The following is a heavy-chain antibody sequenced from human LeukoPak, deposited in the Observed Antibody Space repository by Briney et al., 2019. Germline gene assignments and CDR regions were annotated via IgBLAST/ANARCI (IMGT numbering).Heavy chain of an antibody. J-gene: IGHJ4*02. CDR3: TTVNYHSSGYFSYYFDY. Sequence: PGGSLRLSCVVSGFSFTNAWMSWVRQAPGKGLEWVGRIKTETDGGTTDYAAPVKGRFTISRDDSKNTLYLQMDSLKTEDTAVYYCTTVNYHSSGYFSYYFDYWGQGTLVTVSS. D-gene: IGHD3-22*01. CDR2: IKTETDGGTT. V-gene: IGHV3-15*01. CDR1: GFSFTNAW.